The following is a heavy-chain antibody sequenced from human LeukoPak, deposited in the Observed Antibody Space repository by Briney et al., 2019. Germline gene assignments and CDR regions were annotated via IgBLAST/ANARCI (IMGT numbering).Heavy chain of an antibody. CDR1: GYSIANGYQ. CDR3: ARDRLLWFGGPRWFDP. Sequence: SETLSLTCTVSGYSIANGYQWAWIRQPPGMRLEWIGSFYQSGSTYDKLSLKSRVIISVDTSKNQFSLKLTSVTAADTAVYYCARDRLLWFGGPRWFDPWGQGTLVTVSS. CDR2: FYQSGST. V-gene: IGHV4-38-2*02. J-gene: IGHJ5*02. D-gene: IGHD3-10*01.